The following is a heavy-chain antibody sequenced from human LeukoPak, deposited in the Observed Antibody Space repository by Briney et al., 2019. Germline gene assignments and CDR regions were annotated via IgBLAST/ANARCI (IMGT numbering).Heavy chain of an antibody. V-gene: IGHV1-2*04. CDR2: INPNTGDT. Sequence: ASVKVSCKASGYTFTAYYMHWVRQAPGQGPEWMGWINPNTGDTKYAQKFQGWVTMTRDTTISTAYLELSRLTSDDTAVYYCASYPRYVSTPPFDYWGQGTLVTVSS. J-gene: IGHJ4*02. CDR1: GYTFTAYY. CDR3: ASYPRYVSTPPFDY. D-gene: IGHD2-15*01.